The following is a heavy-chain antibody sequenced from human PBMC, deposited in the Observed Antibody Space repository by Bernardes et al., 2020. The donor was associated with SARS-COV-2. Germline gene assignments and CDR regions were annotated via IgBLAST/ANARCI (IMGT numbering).Heavy chain of an antibody. CDR1: GSTFSSYS. Sequence: GGSLRLSCAASGSTFSSYSMNWVRKAPGKGLEWVSSISSSSSYIYYADSVKGRFTISRDNAKNSLYLQMNSLRAEDTAVYYCAREGSGPRVGGGWQQLQRGPFDYWGQGTLVTVSS. J-gene: IGHJ4*02. D-gene: IGHD6-13*01. V-gene: IGHV3-21*01. CDR3: AREGSGPRVGGGWQQLQRGPFDY. CDR2: ISSSSSYI.